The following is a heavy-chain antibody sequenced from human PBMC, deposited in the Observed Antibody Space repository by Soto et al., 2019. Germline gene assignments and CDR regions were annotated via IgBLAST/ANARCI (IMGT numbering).Heavy chain of an antibody. V-gene: IGHV4-38-2*02. D-gene: IGHD2-2*01. Sequence: SETLSLTCAVSGYSISSGYYWGWIRQPPGKGLEWIGSIYHSGSTYYNPSLKSRVTISVDTSKNQFSLKLSSVTAADTAVYYCARDAYQLLRYFDYWGQGTLVTVSS. CDR3: ARDAYQLLRYFDY. J-gene: IGHJ4*02. CDR2: IYHSGST. CDR1: GYSISSGYY.